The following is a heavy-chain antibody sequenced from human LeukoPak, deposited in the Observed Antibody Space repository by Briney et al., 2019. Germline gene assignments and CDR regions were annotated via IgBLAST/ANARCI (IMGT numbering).Heavy chain of an antibody. CDR3: ARATLVYYDSSGYYLT. CDR2: INHSGST. D-gene: IGHD3-22*01. J-gene: IGHJ4*02. CDR1: GGSFSGYY. V-gene: IGHV4-34*01. Sequence: KPSETLSLTCAVYGGSFSGYYWSWIRQPPGKGLEWIGEINHSGSTNYNPSLKSRVTISVDTSKNQFSLKPSSVTAADTAVYYCARATLVYYDSSGYYLTWGQGTLVTVSS.